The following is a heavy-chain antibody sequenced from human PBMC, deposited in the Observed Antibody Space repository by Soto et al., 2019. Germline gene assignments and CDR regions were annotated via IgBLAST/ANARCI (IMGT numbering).Heavy chain of an antibody. V-gene: IGHV1-46*01. CDR2: INPSGGST. CDR3: ARGAAYCSSTSCSTPKRYYYYGMDV. J-gene: IGHJ6*02. CDR1: GYTFTSYY. D-gene: IGHD2-2*01. Sequence: GASVKVSCKASGYTFTSYYMHWVRQAPGQGLEWMGIINPSGGSTSYAQKFQGWVTMTRDTSISTAYMELSRLRSDDTAVYYCARGAAYCSSTSCSTPKRYYYYGMDVWGQGTTVTVSS.